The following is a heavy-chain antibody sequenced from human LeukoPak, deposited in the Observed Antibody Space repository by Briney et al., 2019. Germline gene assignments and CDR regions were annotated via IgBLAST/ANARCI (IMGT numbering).Heavy chain of an antibody. V-gene: IGHV1-18*01. CDR2: ISAYNGDT. CDR1: GYMFISYG. CDR3: TRDPDGDYDFDY. D-gene: IGHD4-17*01. J-gene: IGHJ4*02. Sequence: GASVKVSCKASGYMFISYGISWLRQAPGQGLEWMGWISAYNGDTNFPQKFQGRVTMTTDTSTNTAYMELRSLRSDDTAVYYCTRDPDGDYDFDYWGQGTLVTVSS.